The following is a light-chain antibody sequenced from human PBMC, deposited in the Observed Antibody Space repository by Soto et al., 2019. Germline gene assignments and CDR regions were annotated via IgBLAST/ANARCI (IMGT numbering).Light chain of an antibody. J-gene: IGKJ4*01. V-gene: IGKV4-1*01. CDR1: QILLYDSNKKNY. CDR3: QLSYCLPLP. CDR2: WAC. Sequence: RSQCKTPLSASLGERATINCKYSQILLYDSNKKNYLAWYQQKPGQPPKLLIYWACMRESGVPDRFSGSGSGTDFTLTISGLQAEYVAVYCCQLSYCLPLPFGGGTKVDI.